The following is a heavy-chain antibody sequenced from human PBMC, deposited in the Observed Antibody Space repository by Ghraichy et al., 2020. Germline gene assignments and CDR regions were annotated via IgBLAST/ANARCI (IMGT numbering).Heavy chain of an antibody. Sequence: ASVKVSCKASGYIFTDCYMHWVRQAPGQGLEWMGWINPASSDTKYEQKIQGRVTMTRDTFISKVYMELSSLRSDDKAVYYCGKDAPLPVVYILEPWVQGTLLIVSS. J-gene: IGHJ5*02. CDR1: GYIFTDCY. CDR2: INPASSDT. V-gene: IGHV1-2*02. CDR3: GKDAPLPVVYILEP. D-gene: IGHD1-14*01.